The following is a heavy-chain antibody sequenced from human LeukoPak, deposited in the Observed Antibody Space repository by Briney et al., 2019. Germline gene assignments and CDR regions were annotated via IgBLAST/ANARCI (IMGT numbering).Heavy chain of an antibody. V-gene: IGHV4-61*01. Sequence: SETLSLTCTVSGGSISSSSYYWRWIRQPPGKGLEWIGYIYYSGSTNYNPSLKSRVTISVDTSKNQFSLKLSSVTAADTAVYYCARVRNMVRGVNPRGYYYMDVWGKGTTVTISS. CDR2: IYYSGST. CDR1: GGSISSSSYY. J-gene: IGHJ6*03. D-gene: IGHD3-10*01. CDR3: ARVRNMVRGVNPRGYYYMDV.